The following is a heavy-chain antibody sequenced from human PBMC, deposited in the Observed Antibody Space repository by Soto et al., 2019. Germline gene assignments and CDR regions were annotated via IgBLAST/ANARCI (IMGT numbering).Heavy chain of an antibody. J-gene: IGHJ4*02. Sequence: GGSLRLSCAASGFTVSSNYLSWVRQAPGTGLEWVSVIYSGGSTYYADSVKGRFTISRDNSKNTLYLQMNSLRAEDTAVYYCARDRTRTIFGVVIRVYFDYWGQGTLVTVSS. CDR3: ARDRTRTIFGVVIRVYFDY. CDR2: IYSGGST. D-gene: IGHD3-3*01. V-gene: IGHV3-53*01. CDR1: GFTVSSNY.